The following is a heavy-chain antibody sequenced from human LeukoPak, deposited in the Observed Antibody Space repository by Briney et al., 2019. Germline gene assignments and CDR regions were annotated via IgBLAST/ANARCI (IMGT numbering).Heavy chain of an antibody. CDR3: TRATRGGYDGYFDY. V-gene: IGHV3-23*01. D-gene: IGHD5-12*01. Sequence: PGGSLRLSCAASGFTFSSYAMSWVRQAPGKGLEWVSAISGSGGSTYYADSVKGRFTISRDNSKNTLYLQMNSLRAEDTAVYYCTRATRGGYDGYFDYWGQGTLVTVSS. J-gene: IGHJ4*02. CDR2: ISGSGGST. CDR1: GFTFSSYA.